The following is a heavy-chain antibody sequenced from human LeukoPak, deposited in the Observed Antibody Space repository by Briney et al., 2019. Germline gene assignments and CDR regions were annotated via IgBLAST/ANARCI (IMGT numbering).Heavy chain of an antibody. CDR3: ARVIKTYYYYMDV. J-gene: IGHJ6*03. V-gene: IGHV4-4*02. CDR2: IYHSGST. Sequence: SETLSLTCAVSGGSISSSNWWSWVRQPPGKGLEWIGEIYHSGSTNYNPSLKSRVTISVDTSKNQFSLKLSSVTAADTAVYYCARVIKTYYYYMDVWGKGTTVTISS. CDR1: GGSISSSNW. D-gene: IGHD2/OR15-2a*01.